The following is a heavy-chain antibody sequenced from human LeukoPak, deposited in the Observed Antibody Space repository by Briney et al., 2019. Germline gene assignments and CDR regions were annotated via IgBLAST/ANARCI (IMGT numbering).Heavy chain of an antibody. CDR3: ARDIVPAATPGGFDP. CDR2: INTNTGNT. V-gene: IGHV7-4-1*02. D-gene: IGHD2-2*01. J-gene: IGHJ5*02. CDR1: GYTFTSYA. Sequence: ASVKVSCKASGYTFTSYAMNWVRQAPGQGLEWMGWINTNTGNTTYAQGFTGRFVFSLDTSVSTAYLQISSLKAEDTAVYYCARDIVPAATPGGFDPWGQGALVTVSS.